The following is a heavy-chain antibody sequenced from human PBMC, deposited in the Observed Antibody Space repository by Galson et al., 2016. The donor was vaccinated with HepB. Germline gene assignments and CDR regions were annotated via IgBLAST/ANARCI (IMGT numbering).Heavy chain of an antibody. CDR1: GFSVNNNY. Sequence: SLRLSCAASGFSVNNNYMTWVRQAPGKGLEWVSVIYGGGTTYFADSVKGRFTMSRDTSKNTLCLQMNSLRAEDTAVYYCASHGGSHSGLLGATEGLDYWGLGTLVTVSS. J-gene: IGHJ4*02. V-gene: IGHV3-53*01. CDR2: IYGGGTT. D-gene: IGHD3-16*01. CDR3: ASHGGSHSGLLGATEGLDY.